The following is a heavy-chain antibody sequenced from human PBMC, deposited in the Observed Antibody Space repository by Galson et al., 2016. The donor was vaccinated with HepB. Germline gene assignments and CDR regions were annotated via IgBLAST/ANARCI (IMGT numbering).Heavy chain of an antibody. CDR3: AREGPRRISVAEMGFFDY. CDR1: GYPFEKCW. J-gene: IGHJ4*02. Sequence: SLRLSCAASGYPFEKCWLSWVRQAPGKGLEWVANIKQDGSEKYYGDSVKGRSTISRDNGRNSVYLQMNDLSVDDTAIYYWAREGPRRISVAEMGFFDYWGRGSLVTVSS. V-gene: IGHV3-7*01. D-gene: IGHD2-15*01. CDR2: IKQDGSEK.